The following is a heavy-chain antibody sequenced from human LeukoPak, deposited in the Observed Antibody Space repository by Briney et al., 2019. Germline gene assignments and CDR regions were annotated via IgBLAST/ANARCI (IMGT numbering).Heavy chain of an antibody. Sequence: GGSLRLSCAASGFTFSSYTMNWVRQAPGKGLEWVSTVSDSSNKHYSDSVKGRFTISRDNAETSLYLQMNSLRDEDTAVYYCARDGLHTAHFDYWGQGTLVTVSS. CDR3: ARDGLHTAHFDY. D-gene: IGHD5-18*01. CDR1: GFTFSSYT. J-gene: IGHJ4*02. V-gene: IGHV3-48*02. CDR2: VSDSSNK.